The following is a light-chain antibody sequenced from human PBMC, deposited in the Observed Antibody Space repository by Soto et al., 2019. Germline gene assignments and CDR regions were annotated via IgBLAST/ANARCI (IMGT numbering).Light chain of an antibody. CDR3: QQDNNWPPYT. CDR1: QSVSSN. CDR2: GAS. V-gene: IGKV3-15*01. J-gene: IGKJ2*01. Sequence: EIVMTQSPATLSVSPGERATLSCRASQSVSSNLAWYQQKPGQAPRLLIYGASTRATGIPARFSGSGSGTESTLTISSRQSEDFAGYYCQQDNNWPPYTFGQGTKLEIK.